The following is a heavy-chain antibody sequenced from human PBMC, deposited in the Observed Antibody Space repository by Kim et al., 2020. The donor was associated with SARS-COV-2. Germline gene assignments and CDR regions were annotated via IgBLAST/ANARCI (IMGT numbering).Heavy chain of an antibody. V-gene: IGHV3-15*01. CDR1: GFTFSNSG. D-gene: IGHD2-2*02. Sequence: GGSLRLSCAASGFTFSNSGMSWVRQAPGKGLEWVGRIKSNTDGGTTAYAAPVKGRFTISRDDSKNTLYLQMNSLKTGDTAVYYGVGSFYQLLYLGYYYYYMDVWGKGTPVTVSS. J-gene: IGHJ6*03. CDR3: VGSFYQLLYLGYYYYYMDV. CDR2: IKSNTDGGTT.